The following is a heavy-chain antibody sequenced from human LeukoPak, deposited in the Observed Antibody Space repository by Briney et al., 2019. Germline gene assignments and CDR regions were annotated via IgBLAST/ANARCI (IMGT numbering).Heavy chain of an antibody. D-gene: IGHD5-12*01. CDR3: ARGKGQDSGYDYFLDY. J-gene: IGHJ4*02. V-gene: IGHV3-7*02. CDR2: IKEDGSAK. CDR1: GFTFSTYW. Sequence: GSLRLSCAASGFTFSTYWMSWVRQAPGKGLEWVANIKEDGSAKYYVDSVKGRFTISRDNAKNSLYLQMNSLRADDSAIYYCARGKGQDSGYDYFLDYWGQGTLVTVSS.